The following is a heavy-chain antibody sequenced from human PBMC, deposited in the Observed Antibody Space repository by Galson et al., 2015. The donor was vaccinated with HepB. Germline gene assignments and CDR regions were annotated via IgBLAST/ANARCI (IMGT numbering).Heavy chain of an antibody. V-gene: IGHV6-1*01. CDR3: ARERAGQLDY. CDR2: TYYRSKWYN. Sequence: CAISGDSVSSHSAAWIWIRQSPSRGLEWLGRTYYRSKWYNDYAVSVKSRITINPDTSKNQFSLRLNSVTSEDTTVYYCARERAGQLDYWGQGALVTVSS. J-gene: IGHJ4*02. CDR1: GDSVSSHSAA.